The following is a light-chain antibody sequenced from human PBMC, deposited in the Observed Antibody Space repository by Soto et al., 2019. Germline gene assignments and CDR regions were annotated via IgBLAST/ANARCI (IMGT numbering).Light chain of an antibody. J-gene: IGLJ1*01. CDR2: EVS. Sequence: QSALTQPASVCGSPGQSITISCTGTSSDVRRYNYVSWYQQYPGKAPKLIIYEVSDRTSGVSDRFSGSKSDNTASLTISGLQAEDEADYFCSSFTSTTTFYVFGTGTKVTVL. CDR1: SSDVRRYNY. V-gene: IGLV2-14*01. CDR3: SSFTSTTTFYV.